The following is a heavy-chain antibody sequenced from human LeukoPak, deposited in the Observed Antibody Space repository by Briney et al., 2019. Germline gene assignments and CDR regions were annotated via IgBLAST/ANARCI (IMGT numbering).Heavy chain of an antibody. CDR3: GKDYDTSAYYISADY. CDR1: GFTFNKYG. D-gene: IGHD3-22*01. J-gene: IGHJ4*02. V-gene: IGHV3-30*18. CDR2: ISSDGSAT. Sequence: GGSLRLSCTASGFTFNKYGMHWVRQAPGKGLEWVAVISSDGSATYYVDSVKGRFTVSRDNSKNTLYLQMNSLRAEDTAVYYCGKDYDTSAYYISADYWGQGTLVTVSS.